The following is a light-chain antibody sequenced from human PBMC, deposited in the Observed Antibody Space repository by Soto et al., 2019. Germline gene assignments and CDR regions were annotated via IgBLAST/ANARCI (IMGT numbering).Light chain of an antibody. CDR1: QSLVHSDGDTY. V-gene: IGKV2-24*01. J-gene: IGKJ3*01. CDR3: VQNTDFPLT. CDR2: KVS. Sequence: EIVLAQSPLSSPVTLGQPASLSCRSSQSLVHSDGDTYLSWLHQRPGQPPRLLIYKVSNRFSGVPDRFSGSGAGTDFTLKISRVEAEDVGVYYCVQNTDFPLTFGPGTKVEIK.